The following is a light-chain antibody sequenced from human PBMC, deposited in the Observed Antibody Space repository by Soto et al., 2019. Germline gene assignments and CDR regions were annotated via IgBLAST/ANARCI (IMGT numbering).Light chain of an antibody. J-gene: IGKJ4*01. CDR1: QRLSSS. CDR3: QQYRNSPVT. Sequence: VITQSPPTLSVTPKERATLSCRASQRLSSSLAWYQQKVGQAPRLLIYGASTRANGLPARFSGSESGPEFTLTISSLQSEGVAFYYCQQYRNSPVTFGGGTKVDIK. CDR2: GAS. V-gene: IGKV3-15*01.